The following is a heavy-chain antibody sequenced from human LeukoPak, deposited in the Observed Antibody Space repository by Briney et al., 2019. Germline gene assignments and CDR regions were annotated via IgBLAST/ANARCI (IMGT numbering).Heavy chain of an antibody. D-gene: IGHD3-22*01. CDR1: GFTFSSYD. Sequence: GGSLRLSCAASGFTFSSYDMNWVRQAPGKGLEWASTIIISDGSTYYADSVKGRFTISRDNSKNTLYLQMNSLRAEDTAVYYCAKGTYYYDSSGYYGGYYFDYWGQGTLVTVSS. CDR3: AKGTYYYDSSGYYGGYYFDY. V-gene: IGHV3-23*01. J-gene: IGHJ4*02. CDR2: IIISDGST.